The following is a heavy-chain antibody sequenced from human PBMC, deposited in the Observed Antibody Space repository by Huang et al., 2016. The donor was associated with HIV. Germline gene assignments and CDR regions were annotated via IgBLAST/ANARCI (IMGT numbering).Heavy chain of an antibody. D-gene: IGHD2-15*01. CDR2: LSHSGST. Sequence: QGRLQQWGAGLLKPSETLSLTCAVYGGSFSRYSWTWVRQPPGKGLEWIGELSHSGSTNYNASLERRVTISGDTSKNQFSLRLTSGTAADTATYFCARAPAGNDYSLYNYYGLDIWGQGTTVTVSS. J-gene: IGHJ6*02. CDR3: ARAPAGNDYSLYNYYGLDI. V-gene: IGHV4-34*01. CDR1: GGSFSRYS.